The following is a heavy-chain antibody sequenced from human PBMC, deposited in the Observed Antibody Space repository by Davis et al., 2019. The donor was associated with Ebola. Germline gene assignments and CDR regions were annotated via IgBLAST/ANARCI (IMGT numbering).Heavy chain of an antibody. J-gene: IGHJ3*02. D-gene: IGHD6-6*01. CDR2: IYYSGST. CDR3: ARASFRYSSSSHAFDI. CDR1: GGSISSYY. V-gene: IGHV4-59*01. Sequence: SETLSLTCTVSGGSISSYYWSWIRQPPGKGLEWIGYIYYSGSTNYNPSLKSRVTISVDTSKNQFSLKLSSVTAVDTAVYYCARASFRYSSSSHAFDIWGQGTMVTVSS.